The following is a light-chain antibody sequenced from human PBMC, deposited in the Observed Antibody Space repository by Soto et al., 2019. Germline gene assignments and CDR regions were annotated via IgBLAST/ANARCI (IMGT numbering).Light chain of an antibody. CDR3: CSYAGSYTLL. V-gene: IGLV2-11*01. CDR2: DVI. Sequence: QSALTQPRSVSGSPGQSVTISCTGTSSDVGGYNYVSWYQQHPGKAPKFMIYDVIKRPSGVTDRFSGSKSGNTASLTISGLQAEDESDYYSCSYAGSYTLLFRGGTKLTVL. CDR1: SSDVGGYNY. J-gene: IGLJ2*01.